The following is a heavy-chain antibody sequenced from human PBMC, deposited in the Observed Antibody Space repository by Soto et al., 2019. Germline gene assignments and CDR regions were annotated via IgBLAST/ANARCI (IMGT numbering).Heavy chain of an antibody. CDR1: GFTFSSYA. Sequence: EVQLLESGGGLVQPGGSLRLSCAASGFTFSSYAMSWVRQAPGKGLEWVSVISGSGDSKYYADSVKGRFTISRDNSKKKLYMQMKSVRVEDTAVYYCAKRAYGSDFDYWGQGTLVTVSS. V-gene: IGHV3-23*01. J-gene: IGHJ4*02. CDR3: AKRAYGSDFDY. D-gene: IGHD3-10*01. CDR2: ISGSGDSK.